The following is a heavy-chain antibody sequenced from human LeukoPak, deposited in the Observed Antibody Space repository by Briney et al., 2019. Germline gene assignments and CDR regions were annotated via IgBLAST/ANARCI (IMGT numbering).Heavy chain of an antibody. CDR1: GGYISSYY. CDR2: IYTSGST. V-gene: IGHV4-4*07. J-gene: IGHJ3*02. CDR3: ARVKNFPRAFDI. D-gene: IGHD3-3*01. Sequence: MASETLSLTCTVSGGYISSYYWSWIRQPAGKGLEWIGRIYTSGSTNYNPSLKSRVTMSVDTSKNQFSLKLSSVTAADTAVYYCARVKNFPRAFDIWGQGTMVTVSS.